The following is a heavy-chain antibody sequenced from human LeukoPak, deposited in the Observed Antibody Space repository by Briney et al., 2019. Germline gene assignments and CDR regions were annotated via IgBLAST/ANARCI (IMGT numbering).Heavy chain of an antibody. CDR1: GFTFSSYS. V-gene: IGHV3-48*01. CDR2: ISSSSTI. D-gene: IGHD2-21*02. CDR3: ARGISTAASTFDP. J-gene: IGHJ5*02. Sequence: GGSLRLSCAASGFTFSSYSMNWVRQAPGKGLEWVSYISSSSTIYYADSVKGRFTISRDNAKNSLYLQMNSLRAEDTAVYYCARGISTAASTFDPWGPGTLVTVSS.